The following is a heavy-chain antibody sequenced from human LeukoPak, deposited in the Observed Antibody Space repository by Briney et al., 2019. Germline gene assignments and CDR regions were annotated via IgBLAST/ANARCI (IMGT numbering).Heavy chain of an antibody. D-gene: IGHD3-10*01. CDR2: ISYDGSNK. CDR1: GFTFSRNG. J-gene: IGHJ4*02. CDR3: AKEAKPWSGGGSFDY. V-gene: IGHV3-30*18. Sequence: GGSLRLSCTASGFTFSRNGMHWVRQAPGKGLEWVVDISYDGSNKYYEDSVKGRFTISRDNSKNTLFLQMNSLRTEDTAVYYCAKEAKPWSGGGSFDYWGQGTLVTVSS.